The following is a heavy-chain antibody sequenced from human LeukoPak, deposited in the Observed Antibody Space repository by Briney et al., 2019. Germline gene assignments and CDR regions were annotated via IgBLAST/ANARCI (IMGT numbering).Heavy chain of an antibody. CDR2: ITTSGGST. J-gene: IGHJ3*02. CDR1: GFTFSSYS. CDR3: AKDHYVSGRYDAFDI. V-gene: IGHV3-23*01. Sequence: PGGSLRLSCAASGFTFSSYSMNWVRQAPGKGLEWVSSITTSGGSTYYADSVKGRFTISRDNAKNTLYLQMNSLRAGDTAVYYCAKDHYVSGRYDAFDIWGQGTMVTVSS. D-gene: IGHD3-10*01.